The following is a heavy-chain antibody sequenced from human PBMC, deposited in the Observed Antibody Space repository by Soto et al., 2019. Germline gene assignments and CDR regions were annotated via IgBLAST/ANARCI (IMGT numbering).Heavy chain of an antibody. CDR2: IYYSGST. D-gene: IGHD6-25*01. CDR3: AMLRTRLPDY. Sequence: QVQLQESGPGLVKPSQTLSLTCTVSGGSISSGDYYWSWIRQPPGKGLEWIGYIYYSGSTYYNPSLEXXVXIXVDTATIQFPLKLSSVTAADTAVYYCAMLRTRLPDYWGQGTLVTVSS. V-gene: IGHV4-30-4*01. CDR1: GGSISSGDYY. J-gene: IGHJ4*02.